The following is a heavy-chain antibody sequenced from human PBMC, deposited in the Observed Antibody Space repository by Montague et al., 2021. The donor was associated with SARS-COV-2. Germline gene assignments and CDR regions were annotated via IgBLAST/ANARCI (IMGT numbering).Heavy chain of an antibody. CDR1: GDSMSGSNSY. Sequence: SETLSLTCSVSGDSMSGSNSYWGWIRQPPGKGLESIGSISYTGSTSYNASLKSRVTMSVDTSKNEFSLRLSSVTASDTAAYYCARLYIQKTLVGASRRRWFDPGGQGTRVPVPS. D-gene: IGHD1-26*01. CDR2: ISYTGST. CDR3: ARLYIQKTLVGASRRRWFDP. V-gene: IGHV4-39*01. J-gene: IGHJ5*02.